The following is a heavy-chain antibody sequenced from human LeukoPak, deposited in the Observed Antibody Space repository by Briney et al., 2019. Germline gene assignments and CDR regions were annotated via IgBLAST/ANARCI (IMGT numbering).Heavy chain of an antibody. V-gene: IGHV3-30*04. J-gene: IGHJ5*02. Sequence: GRSLRLSCAASGFTFSNYAMHWVRQAPGKGLGWVAVISYDGSIKYYADSVKGRFTISRDNSKNTLYLQMNSLRAEDTAVYYCARVGLRWRPYWFDPWGQGTLVTVSS. D-gene: IGHD4-23*01. CDR2: ISYDGSIK. CDR1: GFTFSNYA. CDR3: ARVGLRWRPYWFDP.